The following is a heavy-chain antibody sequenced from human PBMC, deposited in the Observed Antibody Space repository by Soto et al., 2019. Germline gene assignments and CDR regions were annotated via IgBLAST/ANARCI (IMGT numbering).Heavy chain of an antibody. CDR2: IYFSGST. CDR3: ARHGSY. V-gene: IGHV4-39*01. CDR1: GGSISNSICY. J-gene: IGHJ4*02. Sequence: SDTHSLPCTFSGGSISNSICYWGWIRQTPGKGLEWIGTIYFSGSTYYNPSLKSRVTISVDRSKNQFSLNLTSVTAADTALYYCARHGSYWGPGTLVTVSS.